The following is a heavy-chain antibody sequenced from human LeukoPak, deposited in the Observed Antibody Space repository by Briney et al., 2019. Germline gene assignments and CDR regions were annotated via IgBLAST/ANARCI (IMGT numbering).Heavy chain of an antibody. Sequence: PGGSLRLSCAASGFTFSSYWMHWVRQAPGKGLVWVSRINNDGSSTSYADSVQGRFTISRDNAKNTLYLQMNSLRAEDTALYYCARVARGDYYYYYMDAWGKGTTVTVSS. CDR2: INNDGSST. V-gene: IGHV3-74*01. J-gene: IGHJ6*03. CDR1: GFTFSSYW. CDR3: ARVARGDYYYYYMDA. D-gene: IGHD3-10*01.